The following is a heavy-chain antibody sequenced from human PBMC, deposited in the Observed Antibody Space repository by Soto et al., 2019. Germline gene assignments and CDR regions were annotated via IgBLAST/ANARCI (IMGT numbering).Heavy chain of an antibody. CDR3: AASLRFLEWLLFGYYYYGMDV. D-gene: IGHD3-3*01. Sequence: GASVKVSCKASGYTFTSYAMHWVRQAPGQRLEWMGWINAGNGSTKYSQKFQGRVTITRDTSASTAYMELSSLRSEDTAVYYCAASLRFLEWLLFGYYYYGMDVWGQGTTVTVSS. V-gene: IGHV1-3*01. J-gene: IGHJ6*02. CDR2: INAGNGST. CDR1: GYTFTSYA.